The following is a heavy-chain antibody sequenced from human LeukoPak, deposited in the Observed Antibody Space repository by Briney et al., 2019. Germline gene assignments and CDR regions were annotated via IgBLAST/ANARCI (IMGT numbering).Heavy chain of an antibody. CDR1: GGSISSYY. J-gene: IGHJ6*02. CDR2: IYYSGST. D-gene: IGHD1-14*01. Sequence: SETLSLTCTVSGGSISSYYWSWIRQPPGKGLEWSGYIYYSGSTNYNPSLKSRVTISVDTSKNQFSLKLSSVTAADTAVYYCARDGKYYYYGMDVWGQGTTVTVSS. CDR3: ARDGKYYYYGMDV. V-gene: IGHV4-59*01.